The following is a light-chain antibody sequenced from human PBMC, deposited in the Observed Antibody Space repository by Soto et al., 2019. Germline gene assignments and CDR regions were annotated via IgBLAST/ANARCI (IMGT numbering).Light chain of an antibody. CDR2: GAS. Sequence: ENVLTQSPGTLSLSPGERATLSCRASQSISSSYFAWYQQKPGQAPRLLIYGASSRATGIPDRFSGSGSGTDFTLTISRLEPDDFAVYYCQKYGSSPRTFGQGTKVDIK. J-gene: IGKJ1*01. V-gene: IGKV3-20*01. CDR3: QKYGSSPRT. CDR1: QSISSSY.